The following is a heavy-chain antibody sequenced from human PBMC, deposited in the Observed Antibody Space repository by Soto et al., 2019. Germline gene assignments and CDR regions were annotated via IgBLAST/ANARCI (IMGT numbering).Heavy chain of an antibody. Sequence: SETLSLTCTVSGGSISSGDYYWSWIRQPPGKGLEWIGYIYYSGSTYYNPSLKSRVTISVDTSKNQFSRKLSSVTAADTAVYYCARVIVVVVAATAYYFDYWGQGTLVTVSS. CDR1: GGSISSGDYY. D-gene: IGHD2-15*01. CDR3: ARVIVVVVAATAYYFDY. CDR2: IYYSGST. J-gene: IGHJ4*02. V-gene: IGHV4-30-4*01.